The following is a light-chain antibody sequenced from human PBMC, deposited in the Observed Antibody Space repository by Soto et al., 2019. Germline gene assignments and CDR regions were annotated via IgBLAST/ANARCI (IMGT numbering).Light chain of an antibody. Sequence: EIVMTQSPGTLSLSPGERATLSCSASQSVTNNYLAWYQQKPGQAPRLLIDGASSRATGIPDRFSGSGSGTDFTLTISRLEPEDFAVFYCQQYGSSPITFGQGTRLEIK. CDR2: GAS. CDR1: QSVTNNY. CDR3: QQYGSSPIT. J-gene: IGKJ5*01. V-gene: IGKV3-20*01.